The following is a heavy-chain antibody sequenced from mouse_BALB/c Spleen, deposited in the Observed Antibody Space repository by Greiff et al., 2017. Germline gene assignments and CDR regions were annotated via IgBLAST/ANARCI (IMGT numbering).Heavy chain of an antibody. CDR1: GFTFSSYA. V-gene: IGHV5-6-5*01. Sequence: EVKVVESGGGLLKPGGSLKLSCAASGFTFSSYAMSWVRQTPEKRLEWVASISSGGSTYYPDSVKGRFTISRDNARNILYLQMSSLRSEDTAMYYCARGLGNYRYDGAWFAYWGQGTLVTVSA. CDR2: ISSGGST. D-gene: IGHD2-14*01. J-gene: IGHJ3*01. CDR3: ARGLGNYRYDGAWFAY.